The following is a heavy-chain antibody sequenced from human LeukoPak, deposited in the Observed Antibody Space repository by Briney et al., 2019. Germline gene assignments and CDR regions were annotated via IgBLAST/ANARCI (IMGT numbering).Heavy chain of an antibody. CDR2: IRYDGSNK. D-gene: IGHD2-15*01. Sequence: WIRQPPGKGLEWVTFIRYDGSNKYYADSVKGRFTISRDNSKKTLYLQMNSLRAEDTAVYYCAKLDCSGGSCYSEVDYWGQGTLVTVSS. CDR3: AKLDCSGGSCYSEVDY. J-gene: IGHJ4*02. V-gene: IGHV3-30*02.